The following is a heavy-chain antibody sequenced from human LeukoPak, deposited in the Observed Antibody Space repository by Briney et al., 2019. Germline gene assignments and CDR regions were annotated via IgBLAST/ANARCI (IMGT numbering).Heavy chain of an antibody. CDR2: IKQDGSEK. Sequence: GGSLRLSCAASGFTFSNHWMSWVRQAPGKGLEWVANIKQDGSEKYYVDSVKGRFTISRDNAQNSLYLQMNGLRAEDTAVYYCARVQDVWGQGTTVTVSS. CDR1: GFTFSNHW. CDR3: ARVQDV. J-gene: IGHJ6*02. V-gene: IGHV3-7*01.